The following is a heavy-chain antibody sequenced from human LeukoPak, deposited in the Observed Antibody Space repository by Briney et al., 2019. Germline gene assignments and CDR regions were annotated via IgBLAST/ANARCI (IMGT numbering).Heavy chain of an antibody. V-gene: IGHV3-21*01. D-gene: IGHD5-18*01. CDR1: GFTFSSYT. CDR2: ISSTSSDI. CDR3: ARSNYGPNYLDY. Sequence: GGSLRLSCAASGFTFSSYTMNWVRQAPGKGLEWVSAISSTSSDIYYADSVKGRFTISRDNAKNSLYLQLNGLRADDPAVYYCARSNYGPNYLDYWGQGTLVTVSS. J-gene: IGHJ4*02.